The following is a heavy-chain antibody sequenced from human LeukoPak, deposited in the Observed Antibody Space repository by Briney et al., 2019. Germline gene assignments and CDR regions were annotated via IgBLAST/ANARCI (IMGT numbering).Heavy chain of an antibody. CDR2: IIPILNMV. CDR1: GGTFSSYA. J-gene: IGHJ4*02. CDR3: ASSYGDYGPGDY. V-gene: IGHV1-69*04. D-gene: IGHD4-17*01. Sequence: GASVKVSCKASGGTFSSYAISWVRQAPGQGLEWMGRIIPILNMVNYAQKFQGRVTITADKSTSTAYMELSSLRSEATAVYYCASSYGDYGPGDYWGQGTLVTVSS.